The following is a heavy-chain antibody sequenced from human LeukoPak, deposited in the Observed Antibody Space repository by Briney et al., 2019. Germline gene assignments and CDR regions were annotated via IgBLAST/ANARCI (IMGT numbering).Heavy chain of an antibody. Sequence: SETLSLTCGVSGGSISNTNWWTWVRPPPGKGLEWIGEVNLQGSTNYTPSLKSRVAISVDKSENHISLKLTSVTAADTAVYYCAREGGPYRPLDYSGQGTLVTVAS. CDR1: GGSISNTNW. CDR3: AREGGPYRPLDY. CDR2: VNLQGST. J-gene: IGHJ4*02. V-gene: IGHV4-4*02.